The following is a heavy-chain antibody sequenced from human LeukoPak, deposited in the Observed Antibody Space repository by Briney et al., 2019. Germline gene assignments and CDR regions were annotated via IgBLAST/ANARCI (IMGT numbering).Heavy chain of an antibody. J-gene: IGHJ4*02. Sequence: GASVKVSCKASGYTFTGYCMHWVRQAPGQGLEWMGWINPNSGGTNYAQKFQGRVTMTRDTSISTAYMELSRLRSDDTAVYYCARGTYCTNGVCYLVGDYWGQGTLVTVSS. CDR1: GYTFTGYC. CDR2: INPNSGGT. V-gene: IGHV1-2*02. CDR3: ARGTYCTNGVCYLVGDY. D-gene: IGHD2-8*01.